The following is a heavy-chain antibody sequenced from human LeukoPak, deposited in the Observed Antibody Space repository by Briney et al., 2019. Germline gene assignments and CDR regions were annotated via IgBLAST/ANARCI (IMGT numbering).Heavy chain of an antibody. J-gene: IGHJ6*03. Sequence: PSETLSLTCAVYGGSFSGYYWSWIRQPPGKGLEWIGEINHSGSTNYNPSLKSRVTISVDTSKNQFSLELSSVTAADTAVYYCARAQGRYYYYYMDVWGKGTTVTVSS. CDR3: ARAQGRYYYYYMDV. CDR2: INHSGST. V-gene: IGHV4-34*01. CDR1: GGSFSGYY.